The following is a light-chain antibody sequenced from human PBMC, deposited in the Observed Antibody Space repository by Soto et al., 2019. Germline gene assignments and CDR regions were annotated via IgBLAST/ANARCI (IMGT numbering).Light chain of an antibody. Sequence: QSALIQPPSVSGSPGQSVTISCTGTSSDVGSYDYVSWYQQHPGTVPKPMIYNVNTRPSGVPDRFSGSKSDNTASMTISGLQAEGEADYYCSSYAGSSWVFGGGTKLTVL. CDR2: NVN. J-gene: IGLJ3*02. CDR3: SSYAGSSWV. CDR1: SSDVGSYDY. V-gene: IGLV2-11*01.